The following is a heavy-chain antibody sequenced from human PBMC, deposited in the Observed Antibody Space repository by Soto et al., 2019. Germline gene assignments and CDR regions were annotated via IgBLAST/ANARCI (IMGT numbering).Heavy chain of an antibody. D-gene: IGHD1-1*01. CDR3: AREEQSTDYYYYYGMDV. J-gene: IGHJ6*02. V-gene: IGHV1-46*01. CDR2: INPSGGST. CDR1: GYTFTSYY. Sequence: QVQLVQSGAEVKKPGASVKVSCKASGYTFTSYYMHWVRQAPGQGLEWMGIINPSGGSTSYAQKFQGRVTMTRDTSTSTVYMELSSLRSEDTAVYYGAREEQSTDYYYYYGMDVWGQGTTVTVSS.